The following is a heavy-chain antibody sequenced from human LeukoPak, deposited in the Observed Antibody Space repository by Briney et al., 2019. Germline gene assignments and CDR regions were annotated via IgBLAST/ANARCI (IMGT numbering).Heavy chain of an antibody. CDR2: ISGSGDKI. CDR3: AKAAAAPGFDF. J-gene: IGHJ4*02. V-gene: IGHV3-23*01. Sequence: GGSLRLSCAASGFTFSSSAMSWVRQAPGKGLEWVSGISGSGDKIYYTDSVKGRFTVSRDNSKNTIYLQMNSLRAEDTALYYCAKAAAAPGFDFWGQGTLVTVSS. D-gene: IGHD6-13*01. CDR1: GFTFSSSA.